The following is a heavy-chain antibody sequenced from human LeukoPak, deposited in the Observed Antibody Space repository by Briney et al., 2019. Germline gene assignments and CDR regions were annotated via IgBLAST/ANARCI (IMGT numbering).Heavy chain of an antibody. Sequence: ASVKVSCKASGYTFTGYYMHWVRQAPGQGLEWMGWINPNSGGTNYAQKFQGRVTMTRDTSISTAYMELSRLRSDDTAVYYCARVRQKQLRFLEWLLGYWGQGTLVTVSS. CDR3: ARVRQKQLRFLEWLLGY. CDR1: GYTFTGYY. J-gene: IGHJ4*02. CDR2: INPNSGGT. V-gene: IGHV1-2*02. D-gene: IGHD3-3*01.